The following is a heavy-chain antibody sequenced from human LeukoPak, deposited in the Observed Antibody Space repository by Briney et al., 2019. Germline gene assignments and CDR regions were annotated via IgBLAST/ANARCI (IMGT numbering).Heavy chain of an antibody. V-gene: IGHV4-59*12. CDR2: IYYSGST. D-gene: IGHD3-22*01. Sequence: PSETLSLTCTVSGGSISNYYWSWIRRPPGKGLEWLGYIYYSGSTNYNPSLKSRVTISVDTSKNQFSLKLSSVTAADTAVYYCAREPGIVVAPLAQRDAFDIWGQGTMVTVSS. CDR1: GGSISNYY. J-gene: IGHJ3*02. CDR3: AREPGIVVAPLAQRDAFDI.